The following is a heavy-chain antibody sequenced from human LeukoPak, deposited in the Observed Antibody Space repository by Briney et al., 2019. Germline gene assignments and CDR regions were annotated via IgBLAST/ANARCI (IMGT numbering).Heavy chain of an antibody. V-gene: IGHV6-1*01. CDR2: TYYRSKWYN. Sequence: SQTLSLTCAISGDSVSSNSAAWNWIRQSPSRGLEWLGRTYYRSKWYNDYAVSVKSRITNNPDTSKNQFSLQLNSVTPEDTAVYYCARDPGHDYGDYYYYYGMDVWGQGTTVTVSS. J-gene: IGHJ6*02. CDR3: ARDPGHDYGDYYYYYGMDV. CDR1: GDSVSSNSAA. D-gene: IGHD4-17*01.